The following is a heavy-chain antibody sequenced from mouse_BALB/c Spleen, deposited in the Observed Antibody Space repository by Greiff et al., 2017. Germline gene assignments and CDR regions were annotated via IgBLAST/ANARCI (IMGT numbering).Heavy chain of an antibody. J-gene: IGHJ3*01. CDR3: ARGYYGFAY. CDR1: GYTFTDYN. V-gene: IGHV1-18*01. CDR2: INPNNGGT. D-gene: IGHD1-1*01. Sequence: EVQRVESGPELVKPGASVKIPCKASGYTFTDYNMDWVKQSHGKSLEWIGDINPNNGGTIYNQKFKGKATLTVDKSSSTAYMELRSLTSEDTAVYYCARGYYGFAYWGQGTLVTVSA.